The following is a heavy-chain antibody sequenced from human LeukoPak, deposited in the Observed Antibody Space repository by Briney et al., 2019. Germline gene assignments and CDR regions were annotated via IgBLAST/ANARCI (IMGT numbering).Heavy chain of an antibody. CDR1: KFTFSSSE. Sequence: GGSLRLSCAASKFTFSSSEMNWVRQAPGKGLEWIAYISSSGRTIYYADSLKGRFTISRDNAKNSLYLQMHSLRAEDTAVYYCARDLMGWDLHYFDYWGQGTLVTVSS. D-gene: IGHD1-26*01. J-gene: IGHJ4*02. CDR3: ARDLMGWDLHYFDY. CDR2: ISSSGRTI. V-gene: IGHV3-48*03.